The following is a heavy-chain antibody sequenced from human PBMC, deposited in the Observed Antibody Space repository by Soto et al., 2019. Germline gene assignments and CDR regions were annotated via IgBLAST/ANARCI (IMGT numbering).Heavy chain of an antibody. CDR3: ARSSSSNYPYYYGMDV. Sequence: ESLKISCKGSGYSFTSYWIGWVRQMPGKGLEWMGIIYPGDSDTRYSPSFQGQVTISADKSISTAYLQWSSLKASDTAMYYCARSSSSNYPYYYGMDVWGQGTTVTVSS. V-gene: IGHV5-51*01. D-gene: IGHD4-4*01. J-gene: IGHJ6*02. CDR2: IYPGDSDT. CDR1: GYSFTSYW.